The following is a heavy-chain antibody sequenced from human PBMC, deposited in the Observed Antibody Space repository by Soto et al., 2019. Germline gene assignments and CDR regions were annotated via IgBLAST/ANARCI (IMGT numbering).Heavy chain of an antibody. CDR1: GFTFSSYA. CDR2: ISGSGGST. Sequence: GGSLRLSYAASGFTFSSYAMVWVRQAPGKGLEWVSSISGSGGSTYYADSVKGRFTISRDNSKNTLYLQMNSLRAEDTALYYCAKDASSGITSFDLWGSGTLVTVSS. CDR3: AKDASSGITSFDL. D-gene: IGHD3-3*01. J-gene: IGHJ2*01. V-gene: IGHV3-23*01.